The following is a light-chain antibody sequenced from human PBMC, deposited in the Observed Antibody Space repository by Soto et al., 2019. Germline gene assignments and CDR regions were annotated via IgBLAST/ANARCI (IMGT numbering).Light chain of an antibody. CDR1: QDIRDW. J-gene: IGKJ3*01. CDR2: AAS. V-gene: IGKV1-12*01. Sequence: DIQMTQSPSSVSAYVGDRVTITCRASQDIRDWIALYQQKPGKAPKLLISAASSLQSGVPSRFSGSGSGTDFSLTIRSLQSEDFATYYCQQAFSFPFTFGPGIKVDN. CDR3: QQAFSFPFT.